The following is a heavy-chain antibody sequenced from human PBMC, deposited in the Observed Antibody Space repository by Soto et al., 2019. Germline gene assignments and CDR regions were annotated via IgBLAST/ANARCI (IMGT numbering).Heavy chain of an antibody. V-gene: IGHV4-39*01. CDR1: GGVISSSSYY. D-gene: IGHD3-3*01. Sequence: SETLSLTCTFSGGVISSSSYYWGWIRQPPGKGLEWIGSIYYSGSTYYNPSLKSRVTISVDTSKNQFSLKLSSVTAADTAVYNCARHLNAVLRFLEWLLPPPVFDYWGQGTLVTVSS. J-gene: IGHJ4*02. CDR3: ARHLNAVLRFLEWLLPPPVFDY. CDR2: IYYSGST.